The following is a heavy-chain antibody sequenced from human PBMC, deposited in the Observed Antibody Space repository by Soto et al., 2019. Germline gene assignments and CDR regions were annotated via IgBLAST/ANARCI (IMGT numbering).Heavy chain of an antibody. Sequence: QVQLVQSGAEVKKPGSSVKVSCKASGGTFNTYSMFWVRQAPGQGLEWMGRIIPILDVINYAQKFQGRVTLSAVKSTSTVYIELSSLRSEDTALYYCTIGSSSGEVFDIWGQGTMVTVSS. D-gene: IGHD6-6*01. J-gene: IGHJ3*02. V-gene: IGHV1-69*02. CDR1: GGTFNTYS. CDR3: TIGSSSGEVFDI. CDR2: IIPILDVI.